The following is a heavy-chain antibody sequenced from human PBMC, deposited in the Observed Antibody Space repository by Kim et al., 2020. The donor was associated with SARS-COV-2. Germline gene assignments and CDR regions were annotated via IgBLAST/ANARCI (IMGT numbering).Heavy chain of an antibody. V-gene: IGHV3-48*03. CDR1: GFIFMSYE. CDR2: ISDYGETT. J-gene: IGHJ4*02. CDR3: ARDGNGGYENYYFDY. D-gene: IGHD5-12*01. Sequence: GGSLRLSCVGSGFIFMSYEMNWVRQAPGKGLEWVSYISDYGETTYYADSVKGRLTISRDNAKNTLYLQMNNLRAEDTAVYFCARDGNGGYENYYFDYWGQGALVTVPS.